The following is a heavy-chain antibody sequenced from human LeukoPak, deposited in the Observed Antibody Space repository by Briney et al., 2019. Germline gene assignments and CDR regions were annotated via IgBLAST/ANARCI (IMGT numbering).Heavy chain of an antibody. J-gene: IGHJ4*02. CDR3: ARDFEVVTATPWYFDY. CDR1: GYTFTGYY. V-gene: IGHV1-2*02. D-gene: IGHD2-21*02. CDR2: INPNSGGT. Sequence: ASVKVSCKASGYTFTGYYMHWVRQAPGQGLEWMGWINPNSGGTNYAQKFQGRVTMTRDTSISTAYMELSRLRSDDTAVYYCARDFEVVTATPWYFDYWGQGTLVTVSS.